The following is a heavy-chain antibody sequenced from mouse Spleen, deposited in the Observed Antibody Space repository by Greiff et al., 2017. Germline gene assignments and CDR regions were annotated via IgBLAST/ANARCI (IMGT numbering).Heavy chain of an antibody. D-gene: IGHD2-3*01. CDR2: IHPNSGST. CDR3: ARHDDGYAWFAY. Sequence: QVQLQQPGAELVKPGASVKLSCKASGYTFTSYWMHWVKQRPGQGLEWIGMIHPNSGSTNYNEKFKSKATLTVDKSSSTAYMQLSSLTSEDSAVYYCARHDDGYAWFAYWGQGTLVTVSA. J-gene: IGHJ3*01. CDR1: GYTFTSYW. V-gene: IGHV1-64*01.